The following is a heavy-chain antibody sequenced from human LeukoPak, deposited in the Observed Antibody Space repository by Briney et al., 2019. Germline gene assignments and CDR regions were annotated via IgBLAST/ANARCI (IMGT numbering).Heavy chain of an antibody. CDR3: ARGVKTKDPSYYFDY. CDR1: GGSFSGYY. J-gene: IGHJ4*02. CDR2: INHSGST. Sequence: KSSETLSPTCAVYGGSFSGYYWSWIRQPPGKGLEWIGEINHSGSTNYNPSLKSRVTISVDTSKNQFSLKLSSVTAADTAVYYCARGVKTKDPSYYFDYWGQGTLVTVSS. D-gene: IGHD1-14*01. V-gene: IGHV4-34*01.